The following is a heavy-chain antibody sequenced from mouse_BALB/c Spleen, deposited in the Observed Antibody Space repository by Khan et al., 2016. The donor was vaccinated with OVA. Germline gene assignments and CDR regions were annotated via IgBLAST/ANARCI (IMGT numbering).Heavy chain of an antibody. J-gene: IGHJ2*01. Sequence: VQLKESGPGLVKPSQSLSLTCTVTGYSITSDYAWNWIRQFPGNKLEWMGYISYSGVTSYTPSLKSRISITRDTSKNQFFLQLNSVTTEDTDTDYCAGGNYYGYYFDYWGQGTTLTVSS. D-gene: IGHD1-1*01. CDR3: AGGNYYGYYFDY. CDR1: GYSITSDYA. CDR2: ISYSGVT. V-gene: IGHV3-2*02.